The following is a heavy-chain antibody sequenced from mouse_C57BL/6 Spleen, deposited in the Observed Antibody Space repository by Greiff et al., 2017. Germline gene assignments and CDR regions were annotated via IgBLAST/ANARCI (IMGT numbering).Heavy chain of an antibody. D-gene: IGHD1-1*01. J-gene: IGHJ4*01. CDR1: GFTFSDYY. Sequence: EVKLVESEGGLVQPGSSMKLSCTASGFTFSDYYMAWVRQVPEKGLEWVANINYDGSSTYYLDSLKSRFIISRDSAKTILYLQMSSLKSEDTATYNCAREDGSTSYAMDYWGQGTSVTVSS. V-gene: IGHV5-16*01. CDR3: AREDGSTSYAMDY. CDR2: INYDGSST.